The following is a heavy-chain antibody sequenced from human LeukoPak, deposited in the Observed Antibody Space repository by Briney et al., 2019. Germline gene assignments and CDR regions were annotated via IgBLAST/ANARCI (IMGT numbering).Heavy chain of an antibody. CDR3: TTEAYYGLDLDY. CDR2: IKSKTDGGTT. Sequence: GGSLRLSCAASGFTFSNAWMSWVRQAPGKGLEWVGRIKSKTDGGTTDCAAPVKGRFTISRDDSKNTLYLQMNSLKTEDTAVYYCTTEAYYGLDLDYWGQGTLVTVSS. D-gene: IGHD3-10*01. CDR1: GFTFSNAW. V-gene: IGHV3-15*01. J-gene: IGHJ4*02.